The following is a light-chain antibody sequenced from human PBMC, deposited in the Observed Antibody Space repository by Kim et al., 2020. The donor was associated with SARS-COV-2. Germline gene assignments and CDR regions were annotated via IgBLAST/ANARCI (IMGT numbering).Light chain of an antibody. J-gene: IGLJ2*01. CDR1: TGAVTSGHY. CDR3: LLHYTGAQV. V-gene: IGLV7-43*01. Sequence: QAVVTQEPSLTVSPGGTVTLTCASRTGAVTSGHYPNWFQQKPGQPPRPLIYSTDRKHSWTPARLSGSLLGGKAALTLSAARPEDEGDYYCLLHYTGAQVFGGGTQLTVL. CDR2: STD.